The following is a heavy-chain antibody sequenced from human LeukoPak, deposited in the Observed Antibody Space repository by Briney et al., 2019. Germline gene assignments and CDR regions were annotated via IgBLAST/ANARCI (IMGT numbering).Heavy chain of an antibody. CDR1: GYTFTSYD. CDR2: MNPNSGNT. Sequence: ASVKVSCKASGYTFTSYDINWVRQATGQGLEWMGWMNPNSGNTGYAQKFQGRVTMTRNTSISTAYMELSSLRSEDTAVYYRARVDYYYGSGSHHYYYGMDVWGQGTTVTVSS. D-gene: IGHD3-10*01. V-gene: IGHV1-8*01. J-gene: IGHJ6*02. CDR3: ARVDYYYGSGSHHYYYGMDV.